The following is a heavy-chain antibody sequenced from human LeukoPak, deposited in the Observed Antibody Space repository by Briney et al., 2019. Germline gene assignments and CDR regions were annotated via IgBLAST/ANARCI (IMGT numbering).Heavy chain of an antibody. CDR3: ARGEYYYDGGY. V-gene: IGHV3-7*03. Sequence: GGSLRLSCAVSGFTFNNYWASWVRQAPGKGLEWVANINQDGSQKYYVDSVRGRFTISRDNAKNSLYLQMNSLRVGDTAVYYCARGEYYYDGGYWGQGTLVTVSS. CDR2: INQDGSQK. D-gene: IGHD3-22*01. J-gene: IGHJ4*02. CDR1: GFTFNNYW.